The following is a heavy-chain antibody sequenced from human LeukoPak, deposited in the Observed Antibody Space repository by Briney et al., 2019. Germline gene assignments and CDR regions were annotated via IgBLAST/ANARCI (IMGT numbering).Heavy chain of an antibody. Sequence: SGGSLRLSCAASGFMFSNYWMTWVRQAPGKGLEWVSGINWNGGSTGYADSVKGRFTISRDNAKNSLYLQMNSLRAEDTALYYCARDMGYYYDSSGYYHWGQGTLVTVSS. D-gene: IGHD3-22*01. CDR2: INWNGGST. CDR1: GFMFSNYW. CDR3: ARDMGYYYDSSGYYH. J-gene: IGHJ5*02. V-gene: IGHV3-20*04.